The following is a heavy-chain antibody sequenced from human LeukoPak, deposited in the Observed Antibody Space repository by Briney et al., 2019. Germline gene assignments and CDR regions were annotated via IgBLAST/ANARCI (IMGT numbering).Heavy chain of an antibody. J-gene: IGHJ5*02. CDR1: GVSISSYY. V-gene: IGHV4-59*01. CDR2: IHYTGST. CDR3: ARGGYYGSGNDFRFDP. Sequence: SETLSLTCTVSGVSISSYYWSWIRQSPGKGLECIGYIHYTGSTNYNPSLKSRVTISVETSKNQFSLKLKSVTAADTAVYYCARGGYYGSGNDFRFDPWGQGTLVTVSS. D-gene: IGHD3-10*01.